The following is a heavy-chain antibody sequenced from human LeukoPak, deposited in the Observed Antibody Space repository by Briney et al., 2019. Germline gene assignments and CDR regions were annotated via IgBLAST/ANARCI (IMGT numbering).Heavy chain of an antibody. CDR3: ARDRDSDTGIDY. CDR2: INPNSGGT. Sequence: ASVKVSCKASGYTFTGYYMHWVRQAPGQGREWMGWINPNSGGTNYAQKFQGRVTMTRDTSISTAYMELSRLRSDDTAVYYCARDRDSDTGIDYWGQGTLVTVSS. J-gene: IGHJ4*02. CDR1: GYTFTGYY. D-gene: IGHD5-18*01. V-gene: IGHV1-2*02.